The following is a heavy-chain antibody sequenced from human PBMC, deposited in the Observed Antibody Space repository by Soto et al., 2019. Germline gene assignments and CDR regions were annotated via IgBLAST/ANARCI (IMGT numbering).Heavy chain of an antibody. J-gene: IGHJ5*02. Sequence: KTSETLSLTCAVYGGSFSGYYWSWIRQPPGKGLEWIGEINHSGSTNYNPSLKSRVTISVDTSKNQFSLKLRSVPAAGTAVNYGARVWNPRLTDRLFNPWGQGTLVTVS. CDR2: INHSGST. CDR3: ARVWNPRLTDRLFNP. V-gene: IGHV4-34*01. CDR1: GGSFSGYY. D-gene: IGHD6-6*01.